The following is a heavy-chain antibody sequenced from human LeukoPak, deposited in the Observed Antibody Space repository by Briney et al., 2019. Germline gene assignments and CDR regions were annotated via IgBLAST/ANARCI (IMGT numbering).Heavy chain of an antibody. V-gene: IGHV3-30-3*01. CDR1: GFTFSDYA. CDR2: ISKDGSDK. J-gene: IGHJ4*02. Sequence: GRSLRLSCAASGFTFSDYAMHWVRQAPGKGLEWVAVISKDGSDKYYPGSVRGRFTISRDNSKNTTYLQMDSLRAEDTAIYYCARDYWWNYDYWGRGTLVTVSS. CDR3: ARDYWWNYDY. D-gene: IGHD1-7*01.